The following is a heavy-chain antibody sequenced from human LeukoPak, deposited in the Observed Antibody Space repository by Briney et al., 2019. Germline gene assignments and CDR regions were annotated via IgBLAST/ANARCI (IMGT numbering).Heavy chain of an antibody. D-gene: IGHD5-12*01. J-gene: IGHJ4*02. V-gene: IGHV3-30*02. CDR3: ARGDWLPLPYAFDH. CDR2: IRYDGSNQ. CDR1: GITFSSYG. Sequence: GGSLRLSCVASGITFSSYGMNWVRQAPGKGLEWVAFIRYDGSNQYYADSVKGRFTVSRDNSKNTLYLQMNSLRADDTAVYYCARGDWLPLPYAFDHWGQGTLVTVSS.